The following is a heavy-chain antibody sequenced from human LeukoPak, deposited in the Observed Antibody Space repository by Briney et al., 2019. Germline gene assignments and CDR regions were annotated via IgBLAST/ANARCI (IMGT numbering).Heavy chain of an antibody. Sequence: PGGSLRLSCAASGFTFSNAWMSWVRQAPEKGLEWVGRIKSKTDGGTTDYAAPVKGRFTISRDDSKNTLYLQMNSLKTEDTAVYYCTTWYYYDSSGFDYWGQGTLVTVSS. V-gene: IGHV3-15*01. D-gene: IGHD3-22*01. CDR3: TTWYYYDSSGFDY. J-gene: IGHJ4*02. CDR2: IKSKTDGGTT. CDR1: GFTFSNAW.